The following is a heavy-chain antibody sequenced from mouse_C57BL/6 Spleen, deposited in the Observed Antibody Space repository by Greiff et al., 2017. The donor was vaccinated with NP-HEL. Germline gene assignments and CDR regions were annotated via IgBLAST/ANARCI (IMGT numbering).Heavy chain of an antibody. CDR2: IYPGDGDT. Sequence: GASVKISCKASGYAFSSYWMNWVKQRPGKGLEWIGQIYPGDGDTNYNGKFKGKATLTADKSSSTAYMQLSSLTSEDSAVYFCARIYYGSYWYFDVWGTGTTVTVSS. J-gene: IGHJ1*03. D-gene: IGHD1-1*01. V-gene: IGHV1-80*01. CDR1: GYAFSSYW. CDR3: ARIYYGSYWYFDV.